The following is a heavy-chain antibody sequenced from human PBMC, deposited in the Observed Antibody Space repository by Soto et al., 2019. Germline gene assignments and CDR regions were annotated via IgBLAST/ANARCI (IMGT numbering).Heavy chain of an antibody. CDR3: ARTSGDYGLSKYFQH. Sequence: QVQLQESGPGLVEPSQTLSLICTVSGGSISSGDYYWSWILQLPGKGLEWIGYIYYSGTTFHNPSLKSRVGISRDTSKNLFSLKLSSMTAADTAVYYCARTSGDYGLSKYFQHWGQGTLVTVSS. CDR1: GGSISSGDYY. V-gene: IGHV4-31*03. D-gene: IGHD4-17*01. J-gene: IGHJ1*01. CDR2: IYYSGTT.